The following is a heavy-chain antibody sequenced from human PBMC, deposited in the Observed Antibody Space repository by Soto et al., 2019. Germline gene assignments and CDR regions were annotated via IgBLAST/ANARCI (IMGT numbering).Heavy chain of an antibody. D-gene: IGHD5-18*01. CDR2: INHSGST. J-gene: IGHJ4*02. Sequence: PSETLSLTCAVYCGSFSGYYWSWIRQPPGKGLEWIGEINHSGSTNYNPSLKSRVTISVDTSKNQFSLKLSSVTAADTAVYYCARGFAAPDTAMVETKGPYFDYWGQGSLVTVSS. CDR3: ARGFAAPDTAMVETKGPYFDY. CDR1: CGSFSGYY. V-gene: IGHV4-34*01.